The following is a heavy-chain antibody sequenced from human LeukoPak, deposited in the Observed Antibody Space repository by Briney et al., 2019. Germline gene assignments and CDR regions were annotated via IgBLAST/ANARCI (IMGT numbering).Heavy chain of an antibody. CDR1: GFTFSSYN. J-gene: IGHJ4*02. Sequence: GRSLRLSCAASGFTFSSYNINWVRQAPVKGLEWVSSISSSSGFIYYADSVKGRFTISRDNAKNSLYLQMNSLRAEDTAVYYCTRDPPYCRSTNCYFDYWGQGTLVTVSS. D-gene: IGHD2-2*01. V-gene: IGHV3-21*01. CDR2: ISSSSGFI. CDR3: TRDPPYCRSTNCYFDY.